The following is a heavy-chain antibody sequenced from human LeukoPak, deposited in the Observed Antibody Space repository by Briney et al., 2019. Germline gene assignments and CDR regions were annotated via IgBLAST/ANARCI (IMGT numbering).Heavy chain of an antibody. J-gene: IGHJ2*01. CDR1: GGSFSGYY. CDR3: ARLQLSGSHGGCFYWYFDL. Sequence: SETLSLTCAVYGGSFSGYYWSWTRQPPGKGLEWIGDINHSGSTKYNPSLKSRVTISVDTSKNQLSLNLSSVTAADTAVYYCARLQLSGSHGGCFYWYFDLWGRGTLVTVSS. D-gene: IGHD3-3*01. CDR2: INHSGST. V-gene: IGHV4-34*01.